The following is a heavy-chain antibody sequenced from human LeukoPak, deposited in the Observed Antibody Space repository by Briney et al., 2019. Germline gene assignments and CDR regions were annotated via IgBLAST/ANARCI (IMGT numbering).Heavy chain of an antibody. CDR1: GFTFSSYG. V-gene: IGHV3-23*01. Sequence: GRSLRLSCAASGFTFSSYGMHWVRQAPGKGLEWVATISGSGGSTYYANSVKGRFTISRDNSKNTLYLQMNSLRAEDSAVYYCAKDACVGDCNFHFDYWGQGTLVAVSS. D-gene: IGHD2-21*02. CDR2: ISGSGGST. J-gene: IGHJ4*02. CDR3: AKDACVGDCNFHFDY.